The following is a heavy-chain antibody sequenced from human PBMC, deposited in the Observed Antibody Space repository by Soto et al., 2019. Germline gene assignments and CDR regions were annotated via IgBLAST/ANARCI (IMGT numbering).Heavy chain of an antibody. Sequence: QVQLQESGPGLVKPSQTLSLTCTVSGGSISSGDYYWSWIRQHPGKGLEWIGYIYYSGSTYYNPSLKSRVTMSVDTSKKQFSLKLSSVTAADTAVYYCARWWSGSRQGFDPWGQGTLVTVSS. CDR3: ARWWSGSRQGFDP. CDR1: GGSISSGDYY. D-gene: IGHD3-3*01. V-gene: IGHV4-31*03. CDR2: IYYSGST. J-gene: IGHJ5*02.